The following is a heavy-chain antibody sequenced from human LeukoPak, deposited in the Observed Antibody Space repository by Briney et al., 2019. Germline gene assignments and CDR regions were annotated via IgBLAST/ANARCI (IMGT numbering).Heavy chain of an antibody. CDR2: IIPIFGTA. V-gene: IGHV1-69*05. CDR3: ARADWGGGGNQLAFDI. CDR1: GGTFSSYA. Sequence: SVKVSCKASGGTFSSYAIRWVRQAPGQGLEWMGVIIPIFGTANYAQKFQGRVTITTDESTSTAYMELSSLRSEDTAVYYCARADWGGGGNQLAFDIWGQRTMVTVSS. D-gene: IGHD4-23*01. J-gene: IGHJ3*02.